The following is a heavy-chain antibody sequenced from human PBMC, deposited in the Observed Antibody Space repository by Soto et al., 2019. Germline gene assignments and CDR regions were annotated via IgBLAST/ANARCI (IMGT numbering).Heavy chain of an antibody. CDR3: ARDQYCSSTSCYDG. CDR1: GFTVSSNY. D-gene: IGHD2-2*01. J-gene: IGHJ4*02. Sequence: EVQLVESGGGLVQPGGSLRLSCAASGFTVSSNYMSWVRQAPGKGLEWVSVIYSGGSTYYADSVKGRFTISRDNSKNTLYLQMNSLRAEDTAVYYCARDQYCSSTSCYDGWGQRTLVTVSS. CDR2: IYSGGST. V-gene: IGHV3-66*01.